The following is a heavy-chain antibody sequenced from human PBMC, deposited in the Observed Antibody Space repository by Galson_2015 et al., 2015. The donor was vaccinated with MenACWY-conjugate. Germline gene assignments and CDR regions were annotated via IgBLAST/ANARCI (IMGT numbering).Heavy chain of an antibody. D-gene: IGHD2/OR15-2a*01. Sequence: SLRLSCAASGFTFSNAWMTWVRQAPGKGLEWAGRIKSKTHSGTPDYAAPVNGRFTISRDDSRNTVYLEMNGLKAEDTDLYYCTTDYFGQYFFDSWGQGTPVTVSS. J-gene: IGHJ4*02. CDR1: GFTFSNAW. V-gene: IGHV3-15*01. CDR3: TTDYFGQYFFDS. CDR2: IKSKTHSGTP.